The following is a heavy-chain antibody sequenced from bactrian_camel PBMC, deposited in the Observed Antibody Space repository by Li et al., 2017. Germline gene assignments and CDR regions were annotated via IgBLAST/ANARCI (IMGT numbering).Heavy chain of an antibody. CDR2: IDGDDFP. V-gene: IGHV3S9*01. J-gene: IGHJ4*01. D-gene: IGHD2*01. Sequence: HVQLVESGGGAVQAGGSLTLSCEASVYTFRPYCMGWFRQVPGMEREGVAIIDGDDFPTYGDSMKGRFTTSKDNAENTVYLQMNSLQPDDTAKYYCAAAWGSCRSDFAHRPGYFPHWGQGTQVTVS. CDR3: AAAWGSCRSDFAHRPGYFPH. CDR1: VYTFRPYC.